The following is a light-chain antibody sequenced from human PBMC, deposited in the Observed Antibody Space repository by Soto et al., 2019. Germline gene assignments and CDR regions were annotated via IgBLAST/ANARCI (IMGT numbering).Light chain of an antibody. J-gene: IGKJ1*01. CDR2: GAS. V-gene: IGKV3-20*01. Sequence: IVLTQSPGTLSLSPGERATLSCRARQSVSNNYLAWYQQKPGQAPRLLIYGASNRATGIPDRFSGCGSGTDFTLTISRLEPEDFAEYYCQQYGSSGTFGQGTKVDIK. CDR1: QSVSNNY. CDR3: QQYGSSGT.